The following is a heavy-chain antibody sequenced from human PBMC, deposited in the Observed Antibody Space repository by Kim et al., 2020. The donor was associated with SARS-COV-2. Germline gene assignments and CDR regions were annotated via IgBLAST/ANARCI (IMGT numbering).Heavy chain of an antibody. V-gene: IGHV3-48*02. CDR3: ARDGSFREWLRLGGLVYYGMDV. Sequence: GGSLRLSCAASGFTFSSYSMNWVRQAPGKGLEWVSYISSSSSTIYYADSVKGRFTISRDNAKNSLYLQMNSLRDEDTAVYYCARDGSFREWLRLGGLVYYGMDVWGQGTTVTVSS. J-gene: IGHJ6*02. CDR2: ISSSSSTI. D-gene: IGHD5-12*01. CDR1: GFTFSSYS.